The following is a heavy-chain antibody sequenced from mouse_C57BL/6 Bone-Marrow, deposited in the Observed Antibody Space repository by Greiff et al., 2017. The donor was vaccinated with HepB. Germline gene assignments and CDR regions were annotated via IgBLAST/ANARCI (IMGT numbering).Heavy chain of an antibody. CDR3: ARQSTMVTTAWFAY. Sequence: QVQLQQPGAELVKPGASVKMSCKASGYTFTSYWITWVKQRPGQGLEWIGDIYPGSGSTNYNEKFKSKATLTVDTSSSTAYMQLSSLTSEDSAVYYCARQSTMVTTAWFAYWGQGTLVTVSA. V-gene: IGHV1-55*01. D-gene: IGHD2-2*01. J-gene: IGHJ3*01. CDR1: GYTFTSYW. CDR2: IYPGSGST.